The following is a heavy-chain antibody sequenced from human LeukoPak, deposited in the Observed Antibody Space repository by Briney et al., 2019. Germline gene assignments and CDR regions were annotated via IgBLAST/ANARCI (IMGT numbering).Heavy chain of an antibody. J-gene: IGHJ5*02. Sequence: SETLSLTCTVSGGSISSYYWSWIRQPAGKGLEWIGRIYTSGSTNYNPSLKSRVTISVDTSKNQFSLKLSSVTAADTAVYYCARDGGYCSSTSSFRCNWFDPWGQGTLVTVSS. D-gene: IGHD2-2*01. V-gene: IGHV4-4*07. CDR3: ARDGGYCSSTSSFRCNWFDP. CDR1: GGSISSYY. CDR2: IYTSGST.